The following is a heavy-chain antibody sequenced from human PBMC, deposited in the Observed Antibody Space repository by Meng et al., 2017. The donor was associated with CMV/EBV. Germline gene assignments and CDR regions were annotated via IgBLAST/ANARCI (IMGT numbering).Heavy chain of an antibody. J-gene: IGHJ3*01. D-gene: IGHD6-19*01. V-gene: IGHV1-2*02. CDR3: AVAVAPRGDAFDL. Sequence: ASVKVSCKASGYTFTGYYMHWVRQAPGQGLEWMGWINPNSGGTNYAQKFQGRVTMTRDTSISTAYMELSRLRSDDTAVYYCAVAVAPRGDAFDLWGQGPMVPFS. CDR2: INPNSGGT. CDR1: GYTFTGYY.